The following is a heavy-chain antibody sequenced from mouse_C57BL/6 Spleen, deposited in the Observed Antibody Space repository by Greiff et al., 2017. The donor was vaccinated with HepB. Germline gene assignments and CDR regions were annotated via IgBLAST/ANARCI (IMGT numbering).Heavy chain of an antibody. V-gene: IGHV1-69*01. Sequence: QVQLQQPGAELVMPGASVKLSCKASGYTFTSYWMHWVKQRPGQGLEWIGEIDPSDSYTDYNQKFKGKSTLTVDKSSSTAYMQLSSLTSEDSAVYYCARGVGPWYYFDYWGQGTTLTVSS. CDR2: IDPSDSYT. CDR1: GYTFTSYW. CDR3: ARGVGPWYYFDY. J-gene: IGHJ2*01.